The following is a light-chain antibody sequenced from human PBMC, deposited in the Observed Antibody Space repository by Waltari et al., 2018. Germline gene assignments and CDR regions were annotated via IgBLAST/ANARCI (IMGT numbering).Light chain of an antibody. CDR1: QSLLYSSVNKNC. CDR2: WAS. V-gene: IGKV4-1*01. CDR3: QQYCSSPLT. Sequence: DIVLTQSPESLAVSLGERATINCKSSQSLLYSSVNKNCLAWYQQKAGQPPKLLIYWASTREPGVPDQFSGSGSGTDFTLTISSLQAEDVAVYYCQQYCSSPLTFGGGTKVEIK. J-gene: IGKJ4*01.